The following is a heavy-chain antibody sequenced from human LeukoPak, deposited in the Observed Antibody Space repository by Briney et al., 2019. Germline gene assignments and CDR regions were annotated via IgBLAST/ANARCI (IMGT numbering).Heavy chain of an antibody. J-gene: IGHJ6*02. CDR1: GGSISPYY. D-gene: IGHD3-10*01. V-gene: IGHV4-59*12. CDR2: ISYSGST. CDR3: ARETKRFTVTRGVRGYYYGVDV. Sequence: SETLSLTCTVSGGSISPYYWSWIRQSPGKGLEYIGYISYSGSTNYNPSLKSRVTMSVDTSKNQVSLKLSSVTAADTAAYYCARETKRFTVTRGVRGYYYGVDVWGQGTTVIVSS.